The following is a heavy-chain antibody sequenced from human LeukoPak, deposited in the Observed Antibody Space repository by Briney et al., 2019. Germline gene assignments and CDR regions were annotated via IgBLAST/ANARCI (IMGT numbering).Heavy chain of an antibody. D-gene: IGHD2-2*01. CDR1: GYTFTSYA. Sequence: ASVKVSCKASGYTFTSYAMNWVRQAPGQGLEWMGWINTNTGNPTYAQGFTGRFVFSLDTSVSTAYLQISSLKAEDTAVYYCAREGCSSTSCYVGTNWFDPWGQGTLVTVSS. V-gene: IGHV7-4-1*02. CDR3: AREGCSSTSCYVGTNWFDP. J-gene: IGHJ5*02. CDR2: INTNTGNP.